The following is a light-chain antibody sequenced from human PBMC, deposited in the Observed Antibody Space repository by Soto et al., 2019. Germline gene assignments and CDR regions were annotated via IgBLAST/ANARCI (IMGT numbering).Light chain of an antibody. Sequence: QSVLTQPASVSASPGQSIAISCTGTSSDVGGYNYVSWYQQHPGKAPKLMIYDVSNRPSVVSNRFSGSKSGNTASLTISGLQAEDEDEYYCRSYTSSNTYVFGTGTKVPV. CDR3: RSYTSSNTYV. J-gene: IGLJ1*01. V-gene: IGLV2-14*01. CDR2: DVS. CDR1: SSDVGGYNY.